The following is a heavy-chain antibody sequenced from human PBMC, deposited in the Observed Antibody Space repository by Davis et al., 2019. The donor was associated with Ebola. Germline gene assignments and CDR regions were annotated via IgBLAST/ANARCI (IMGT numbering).Heavy chain of an antibody. J-gene: IGHJ6*02. CDR2: IIPIFGTA. CDR3: ARDLGYSYGKYYYYYYGMDV. D-gene: IGHD5-18*01. CDR1: GGTFSSYA. Sequence: SVKVSCKASGGTFSSYAISWVRQAPGQGLEWMGGIIPIFGTANYAQKFQGRVTITADKSTSTAYMELSSLRSEDTAVYYCARDLGYSYGKYYYYYYGMDVWGQGTTVTVSS. V-gene: IGHV1-69*06.